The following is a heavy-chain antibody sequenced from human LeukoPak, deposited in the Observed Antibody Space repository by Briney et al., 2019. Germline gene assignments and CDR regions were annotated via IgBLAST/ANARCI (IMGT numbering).Heavy chain of an antibody. J-gene: IGHJ6*04. V-gene: IGHV3-33*01. D-gene: IGHD3-10*01. CDR3: AGGGREYYYGSGSYDV. CDR2: IWYDGSNK. CDR1: GFTFSSYG. Sequence: PGGSLRLSCAASGFTFSSYGMHWVRQAPGKGLEWVAVIWYDGSNKYYADSVKGRFTISRDNSKNTLYLQMNSLRAEDTAVYYCAGGGREYYYGSGSYDVWGKGTTVTVSS.